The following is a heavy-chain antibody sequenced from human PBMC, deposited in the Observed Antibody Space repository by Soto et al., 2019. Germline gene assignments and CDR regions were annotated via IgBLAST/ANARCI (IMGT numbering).Heavy chain of an antibody. CDR3: AVARNGDTAMVDH. V-gene: IGHV1-46*03. CDR1: GYTFTSYH. D-gene: IGHD5-18*01. CDR2: INPSGGST. J-gene: IGHJ4*02. Sequence: AASVKVSCKASGYTFTSYHMHWVRQAPGQGLEWMGIINPSGGSTNYAQKFQGRVTMTRDTSTSTVYMDLSSLRSEDTAVYYCAVARNGDTAMVDHWGQGTLVTVSS.